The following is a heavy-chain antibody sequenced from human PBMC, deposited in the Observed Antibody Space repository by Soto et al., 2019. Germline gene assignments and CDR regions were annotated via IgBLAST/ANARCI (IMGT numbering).Heavy chain of an antibody. CDR3: ARVTSSRCYGSTPRQLPQLNWFHX. V-gene: IGHV3-11*01. D-gene: IGHD6-13*01. J-gene: IGHJ5*02. Sequence: PGGSLRLSCAASGFTFSDYYMSWIRQAPGKGLEWVSYISSSGSTIYYEDSVKGRFTISRDNAKKSLYLKMKSLRAEDTAVYYCARVTSSRCYGSTPRQLPQLNWFHXWGQVTLVTVSX. CDR1: GFTFSDYY. CDR2: ISSSGSTI.